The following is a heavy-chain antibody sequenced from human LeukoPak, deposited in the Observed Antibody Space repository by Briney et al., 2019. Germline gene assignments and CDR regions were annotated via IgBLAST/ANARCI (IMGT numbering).Heavy chain of an antibody. CDR3: ARMPYSSGWHWLDY. CDR1: GYTFTSYG. J-gene: IGHJ4*02. CDR2: ISAYNGNT. Sequence: ASVKVSCKASGYTFTSYGISWVRQAPGQGLEWMGWISAYNGNTNYAQKLQGRVTMTTDTSTSTAYMELRSLRSDDTAVYYCARMPYSSGWHWLDYWGQGTLVTVSS. D-gene: IGHD6-19*01. V-gene: IGHV1-18*01.